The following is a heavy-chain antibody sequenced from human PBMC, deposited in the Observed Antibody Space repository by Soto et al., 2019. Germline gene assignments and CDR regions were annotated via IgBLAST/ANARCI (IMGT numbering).Heavy chain of an antibody. J-gene: IGHJ5*02. Sequence: GGSLRLSCAASGFTFSSYGMHWVRQAPGKGLEWVAVIWYDGSNKNYGDSVKGRFTISRDNSKNTLYLQMNSLRAEDTAVYYCARDITAADGNLWGQGTLVPVSS. CDR2: IWYDGSNK. CDR1: GFTFSSYG. V-gene: IGHV3-33*01. CDR3: ARDITAADGNL. D-gene: IGHD6-13*01.